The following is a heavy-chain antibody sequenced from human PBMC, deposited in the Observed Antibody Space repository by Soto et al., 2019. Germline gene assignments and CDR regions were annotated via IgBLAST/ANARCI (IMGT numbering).Heavy chain of an antibody. J-gene: IGHJ3*02. CDR1: GYSFTSYW. Sequence: PGESLKISCKGSGYSFTSYWIGWVRQMPGKGLEWMGIIYPGDSDTRYSPSFQGQVTISADKSISTAYLQWSSLKASDTAMYYCARHSRTYYDFWSGYHDAFDIWGQGTMVTVSS. CDR2: IYPGDSDT. CDR3: ARHSRTYYDFWSGYHDAFDI. V-gene: IGHV5-51*01. D-gene: IGHD3-3*01.